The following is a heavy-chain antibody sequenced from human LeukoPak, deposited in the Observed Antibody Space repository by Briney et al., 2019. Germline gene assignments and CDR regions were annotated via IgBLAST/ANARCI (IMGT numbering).Heavy chain of an antibody. V-gene: IGHV3-33*01. CDR1: GFTFSSYG. Sequence: GGSLRLSCAASGFTFSSYGMHWVRQAPGKGLEWVAVIWYDGSNRYYADSVKGRFTISRDNSKNTLYLQMNSLRAEDTAVYYCARVSGGSSWYNPGAFDIWGQGTMVTVSS. CDR3: ARVSGGSSWYNPGAFDI. D-gene: IGHD6-13*01. J-gene: IGHJ3*02. CDR2: IWYDGSNR.